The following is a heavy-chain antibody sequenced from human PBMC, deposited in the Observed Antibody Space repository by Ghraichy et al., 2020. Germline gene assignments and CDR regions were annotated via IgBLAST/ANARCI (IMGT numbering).Heavy chain of an antibody. CDR1: GGSFSGYY. D-gene: IGHD3-22*01. Sequence: SETLSLTCAVYGGSFSGYYWSWIRQPPGKGLEWIGEINHSGSTNYNPSLKSRVTISVDTSKNQFSLKLSSVTAADTAVYYCARVENYDSSGYYYAHFDYWGQGTLVTVSS. CDR2: INHSGST. CDR3: ARVENYDSSGYYYAHFDY. V-gene: IGHV4-34*01. J-gene: IGHJ4*02.